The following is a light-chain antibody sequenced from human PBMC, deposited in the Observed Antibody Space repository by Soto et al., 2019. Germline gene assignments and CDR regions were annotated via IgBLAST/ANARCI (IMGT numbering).Light chain of an antibody. J-gene: IGKJ4*01. CDR1: QSVGNN. CDR2: EAS. Sequence: EIVLTQSPATLSLSPGERATLSCRASQSVGNNLAWYQQKPGQAPGLLIYEASTRATGIPARFSGSGSGTDFTLTISSLEPEDFAVYYYQQHANWPLTFGGGTKVEIK. CDR3: QQHANWPLT. V-gene: IGKV3-11*01.